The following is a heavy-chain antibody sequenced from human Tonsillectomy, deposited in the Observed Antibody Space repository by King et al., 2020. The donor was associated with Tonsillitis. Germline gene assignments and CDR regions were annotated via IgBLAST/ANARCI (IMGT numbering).Heavy chain of an antibody. Sequence: VQLVESGGGVVQPGGSLRLYCAASGFSFSNYGMHWVRPAPGKGLEWVAFIRSDGSIKYYADPVKGRFTISRDNSKNTQYLQINSPRPEDTAVYYCAKDVPAAFFDYWGQGTLVTVSS. CDR3: AKDVPAAFFDY. CDR2: IRSDGSIK. D-gene: IGHD3-10*02. CDR1: GFSFSNYG. J-gene: IGHJ4*02. V-gene: IGHV3-30*02.